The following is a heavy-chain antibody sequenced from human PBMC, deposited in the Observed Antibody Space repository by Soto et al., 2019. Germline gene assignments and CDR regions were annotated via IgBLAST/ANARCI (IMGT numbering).Heavy chain of an antibody. J-gene: IGHJ6*02. Sequence: SVKVSCKASGYTFTSYGISWVRQAPGQGLEWMGWISAYNGNTNYAQKLQGRVTMTTDTSTSTAYMELRSLRSDDTAVYYCARVGYSSSSSTLYYYYGMDVWGQGTTVTAP. CDR2: ISAYNGNT. CDR1: GYTFTSYG. CDR3: ARVGYSSSSSTLYYYYGMDV. D-gene: IGHD6-6*01. V-gene: IGHV1-18*01.